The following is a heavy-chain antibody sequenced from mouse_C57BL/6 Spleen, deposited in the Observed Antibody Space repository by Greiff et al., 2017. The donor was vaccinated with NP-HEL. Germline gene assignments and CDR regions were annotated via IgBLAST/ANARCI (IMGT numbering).Heavy chain of an antibody. Sequence: EVQVVESGGGLVKPGGSLKLSCAASGFTFSSYTMSWVRQTPEKRLEWVATISGGGGNTYYPDSVKGRFTISRDNAKNTLYLQMSSLRSEDTALYYCARHDAVVATGFDYWGKGTTLTVSS. CDR2: ISGGGGNT. V-gene: IGHV5-9*01. D-gene: IGHD1-1*01. CDR1: GFTFSSYT. CDR3: ARHDAVVATGFDY. J-gene: IGHJ2*01.